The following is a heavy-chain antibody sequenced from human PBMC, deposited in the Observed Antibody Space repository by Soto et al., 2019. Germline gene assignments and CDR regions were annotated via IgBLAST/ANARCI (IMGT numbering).Heavy chain of an antibody. D-gene: IGHD1-20*01. CDR1: GFTFSSYA. Sequence: EVQLLESGGGLVQPGGSLRLSCAASGFTFSSYAMSWVRQAPGKGLEWVSAISGSGGSTYYADSVKGRFTISRDNSKNTLYRQMNGLRAEDTAVYYCAKAVTFGYNWNVCAFDIWGQGTMVTVSS. CDR2: ISGSGGST. V-gene: IGHV3-23*01. CDR3: AKAVTFGYNWNVCAFDI. J-gene: IGHJ3*02.